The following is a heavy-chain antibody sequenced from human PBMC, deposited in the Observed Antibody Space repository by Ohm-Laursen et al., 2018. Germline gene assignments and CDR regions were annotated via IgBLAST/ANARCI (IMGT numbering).Heavy chain of an antibody. Sequence: SLRLSCAAAGITFSNNAMSWVRQAPGKGLEWVSSISADVRSTYYADSVKGRFTISRDNSKNTLDLQMKSLRVEDTAMYYCARDCDTSSHYGWFDPWGQGTLVTVSS. V-gene: IGHV3-23*01. CDR3: ARDCDTSSHYGWFDP. J-gene: IGHJ5*02. D-gene: IGHD3-22*01. CDR1: GITFSNNA. CDR2: ISADVRST.